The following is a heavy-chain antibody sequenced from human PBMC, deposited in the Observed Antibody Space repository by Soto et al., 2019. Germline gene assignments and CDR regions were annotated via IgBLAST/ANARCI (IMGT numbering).Heavy chain of an antibody. CDR2: INKDGRQK. CDR1: GFIFGNYW. V-gene: IGHV3-7*05. CDR3: ALAARGYFDY. D-gene: IGHD6-6*01. J-gene: IGHJ4*02. Sequence: GGSLRLSCATSGFIFGNYWMSWVRQAPGKGLEWVANINKDGRQKDYLDSVKGRFTISRDNAKNSLFLQMNSLRFEDTAVYYCALAARGYFDYWGQGTLVTVSS.